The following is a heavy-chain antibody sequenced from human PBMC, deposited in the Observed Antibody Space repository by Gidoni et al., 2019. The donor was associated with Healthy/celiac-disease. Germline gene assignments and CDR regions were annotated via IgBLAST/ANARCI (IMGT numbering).Heavy chain of an antibody. CDR1: GFTFRSYA. CDR3: AKGVHGAYYYGSGYFDY. V-gene: IGHV3-23*01. J-gene: IGHJ4*02. Sequence: EVQLLESGGGLVQPGGSLRLSCAASGFTFRSYAMSWVRQAPGKGLEWVSAISGSGGSTYDADAVKGRFTISRDNSKNTLYLQMNSLRAEDTAVYYCAKGVHGAYYYGSGYFDYWGQGTLVTVSS. D-gene: IGHD3-10*01. CDR2: ISGSGGST.